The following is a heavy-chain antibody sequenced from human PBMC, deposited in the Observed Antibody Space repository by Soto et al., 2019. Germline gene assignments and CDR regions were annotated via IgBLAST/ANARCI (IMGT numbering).Heavy chain of an antibody. V-gene: IGHV3-15*07. CDR2: IKSKTDGGTT. Sequence: EVQLVESGGGLVQPGGSLRLSCAASGFTFSNAWMNWVRQAPGKGLEWVGRIKSKTDGGTTDYAAPVKGRFTISRDDSKNTLYLQMNSLKTEDTAVYYCTTMYYYDSSGYVDYFDYWGQGTLVTVSS. J-gene: IGHJ4*02. D-gene: IGHD3-22*01. CDR1: GFTFSNAW. CDR3: TTMYYYDSSGYVDYFDY.